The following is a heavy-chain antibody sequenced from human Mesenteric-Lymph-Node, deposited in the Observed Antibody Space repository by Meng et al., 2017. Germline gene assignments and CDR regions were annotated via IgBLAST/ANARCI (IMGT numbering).Heavy chain of an antibody. J-gene: IGHJ3*01. CDR1: GFTFSSYA. CDR3: AREDTSGEGGFDV. D-gene: IGHD5-18*01. V-gene: IGHV3-30*04. Sequence: GESLKISCAASGFTFSSYAMHCVRQAAGKGLEWVAVISYDGSNKYYADSVKGRFTISRDNSKNTLYLQMNSLRAEDTAVYYCAREDTSGEGGFDVWGQGTMVTVSS. CDR2: ISYDGSNK.